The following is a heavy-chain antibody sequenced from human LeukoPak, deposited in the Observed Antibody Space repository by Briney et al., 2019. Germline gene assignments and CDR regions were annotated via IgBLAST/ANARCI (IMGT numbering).Heavy chain of an antibody. J-gene: IGHJ5*02. D-gene: IGHD3-10*01. CDR2: MYPGDSDT. V-gene: IGHV5-51*01. CDR3: ARDYGSGSGNWFDA. CDR1: GYRFSSYW. Sequence: GESLKISCQGSGYRFSSYWIGWVRQMPGKGLEWMGTMYPGDSDTRYSPSFQGQVTMSVDKSITTAYLEWSGLKASDTAMYYCARDYGSGSGNWFDAWGPGTLVAVSS.